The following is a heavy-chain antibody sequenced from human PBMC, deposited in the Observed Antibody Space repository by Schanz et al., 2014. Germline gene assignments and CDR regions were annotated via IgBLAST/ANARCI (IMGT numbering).Heavy chain of an antibody. V-gene: IGHV3-33*06. CDR2: IWYDGSNE. D-gene: IGHD4-4*01. CDR3: AKDQVTTLSRFGYYYGMDV. J-gene: IGHJ6*02. CDR1: GFTFSSYG. Sequence: QVQLVESGGGVVQPGRSLRLSCAASGFTFSSYGMHWVRQAPGKGLEWVAVIWYDGSNESSSSSLKVLFTISRDTSKNTLSLQMNSLRAEDTAVYYCAKDQVTTLSRFGYYYGMDVWGQGTTVTVS.